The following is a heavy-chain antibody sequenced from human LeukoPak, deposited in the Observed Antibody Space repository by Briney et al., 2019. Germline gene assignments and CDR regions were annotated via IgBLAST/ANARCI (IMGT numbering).Heavy chain of an antibody. CDR2: ISGSGGST. CDR3: VRDRRVLLWFGESSDFDY. CDR1: GFTFSNYA. Sequence: PGGSLRLSCVASGFTFSNYAMSWVRQAPGKGLEWVSGISGSGGSTYYADSVKGRFTISRDNSKNTLYLQMNSLRAEDTAVYYCVRDRRVLLWFGESSDFDYWGQGTLVTVSS. J-gene: IGHJ4*02. D-gene: IGHD3-10*01. V-gene: IGHV3-23*01.